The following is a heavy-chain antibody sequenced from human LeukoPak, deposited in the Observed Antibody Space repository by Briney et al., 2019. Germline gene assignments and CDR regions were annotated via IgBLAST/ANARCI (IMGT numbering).Heavy chain of an antibody. V-gene: IGHV1-46*01. J-gene: IGHJ4*02. Sequence: ASVKVSCKASGYTFTGYYMHWVRQAPGQGLEWMGIINPSGGSTTYAQKSQGRVTMTRDTSTSTVYVELSSLRSEDTAVYYCARDSTPTYYSGTYYFEYWGQGTLVTVSS. CDR3: ARDSTPTYYSGTYYFEY. D-gene: IGHD1-26*01. CDR1: GYTFTGYY. CDR2: INPSGGST.